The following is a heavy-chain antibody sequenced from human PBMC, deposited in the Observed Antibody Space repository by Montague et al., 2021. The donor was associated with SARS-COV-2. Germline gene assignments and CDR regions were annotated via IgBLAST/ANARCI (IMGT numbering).Heavy chain of an antibody. CDR2: INNSGTA. CDR3: AKEREGVRGARTLVAFDL. Sequence: SETLSLTCTVSGGSFSVYYWSWLRQSPGSGLEWIGGINNSGTANYNPSLKSRVSMSVDTSKNQFTLKLTSVTAADTAMYYCAKEREGVRGARTLVAFDLWGQGTMVTVSS. D-gene: IGHD4/OR15-4a*01. J-gene: IGHJ3*01. V-gene: IGHV4-4*07. CDR1: GGSFSVYY.